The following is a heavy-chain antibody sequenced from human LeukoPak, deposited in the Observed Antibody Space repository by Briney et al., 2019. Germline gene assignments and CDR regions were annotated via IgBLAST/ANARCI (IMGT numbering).Heavy chain of an antibody. V-gene: IGHV3-23*01. CDR2: ISGSGGST. D-gene: IGHD3-22*01. CDR3: ARANTYYYDSSGYDP. J-gene: IGHJ5*02. CDR1: GFTFSSYA. Sequence: GGSLRLSCAASGFTFSSYAMSWVRQAPGKGLEWVSAISGSGGSTYYADSVKGRFTISRDNAKNTLYLQMNSLRAEDTAVYYCARANTYYYDSSGYDPWGQGTLVTVSS.